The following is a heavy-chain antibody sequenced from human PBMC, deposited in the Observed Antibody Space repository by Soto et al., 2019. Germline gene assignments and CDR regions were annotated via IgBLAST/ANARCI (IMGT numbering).Heavy chain of an antibody. CDR1: GFTFSSYG. CDR3: AKDCRGYSYGDFDY. CDR2: ISYDGSNK. Sequence: GGSLRLSCAASGFTFSSYGMHWVRQAPGKGLEWVAVISYDGSNKYYADSVKGRFTISRDNSKNTLYLQMNSLRAEDTAVYYCAKDCRGYSYGDFDYWGQGTLVTVSS. V-gene: IGHV3-30*18. J-gene: IGHJ4*02. D-gene: IGHD5-18*01.